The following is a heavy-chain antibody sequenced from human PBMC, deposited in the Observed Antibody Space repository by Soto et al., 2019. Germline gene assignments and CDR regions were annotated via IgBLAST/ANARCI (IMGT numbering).Heavy chain of an antibody. CDR3: ARAGGSDYDWYFDR. D-gene: IGHD1-26*01. J-gene: IGHJ2*01. V-gene: IGHV3-72*01. CDR2: TRNKANSYTT. Sequence: EVQLVESGGGLVQPGGSLRLSCAASGFTFSDHYMDWVRQAPGKGLEWVGRTRNKANSYTTEYAASVKGRFTISRDDSQNSLYLQMNSLNTEDTAGYYCARAGGSDYDWYFDRWGRGTLVTVAS. CDR1: GFTFSDHY.